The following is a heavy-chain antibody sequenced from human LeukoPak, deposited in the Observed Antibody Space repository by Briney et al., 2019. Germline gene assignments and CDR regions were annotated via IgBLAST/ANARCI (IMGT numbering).Heavy chain of an antibody. Sequence: ASVKVSCKASGYTFTGYYMHWVRQAPGQGLEWMGWINPNRGGTNYAQKFQGRVTMTRDTSISTAYMELSRLRSDDTAVYYCARRTKGGEQQLVPFNDYWGQGTLVTVSS. J-gene: IGHJ4*02. CDR2: INPNRGGT. D-gene: IGHD6-13*01. CDR3: ARRTKGGEQQLVPFNDY. V-gene: IGHV1-2*02. CDR1: GYTFTGYY.